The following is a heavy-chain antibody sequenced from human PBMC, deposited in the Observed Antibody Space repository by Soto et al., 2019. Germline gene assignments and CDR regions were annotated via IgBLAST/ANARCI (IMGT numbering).Heavy chain of an antibody. CDR2: INHSGST. CDR3: ARARGDGYEIDY. D-gene: IGHD5-12*01. J-gene: IGHJ4*02. Sequence: NPSETLSLTCAVYGGSFSGYYWSWIRQPPGKGLEWIGEINHSGSTNYNPSLKSRVTISVDTSKNQFSLKLSSVTAADTAVYYCARARGDGYEIDYWGQGTLVTVSS. V-gene: IGHV4-34*01. CDR1: GGSFSGYY.